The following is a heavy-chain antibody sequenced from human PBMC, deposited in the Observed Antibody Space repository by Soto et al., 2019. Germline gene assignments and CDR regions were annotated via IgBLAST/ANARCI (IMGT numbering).Heavy chain of an antibody. CDR2: IIPIFGTA. CDR1: GGSFNRHT. Sequence: QVQLVQSGAEVRKPGSSVRVSCKASGGSFNRHTISWVRQAPGQGLEWMGGIIPIFGTANHAQKFQGRVTIIADESTGTVYMELGSLRSDDTAIYYCAGGWGYDSTDYYYAYWGQGTLVIVSS. V-gene: IGHV1-69*01. D-gene: IGHD3-22*01. J-gene: IGHJ4*02. CDR3: AGGWGYDSTDYYYAY.